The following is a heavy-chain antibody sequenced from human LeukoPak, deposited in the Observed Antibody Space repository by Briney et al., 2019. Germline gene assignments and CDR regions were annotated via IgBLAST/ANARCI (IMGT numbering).Heavy chain of an antibody. D-gene: IGHD2-15*01. CDR2: INHSGST. CDR3: ASHGVAAEVHWFDP. CDR1: GDSVSSGGYY. Sequence: SETLSLTCTVSGDSVSSGGYYWSWIRQPPGKGLEWIGEINHSGSTNYNPSLKSRVTISVDTSKNQFSLKLSSVTAADTAVYYCASHGVAAEVHWFDPWGQGTLVTVSS. V-gene: IGHV4-61*08. J-gene: IGHJ5*02.